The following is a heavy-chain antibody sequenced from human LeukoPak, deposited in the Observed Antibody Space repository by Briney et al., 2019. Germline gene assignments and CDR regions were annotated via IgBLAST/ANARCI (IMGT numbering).Heavy chain of an antibody. D-gene: IGHD3-22*01. V-gene: IGHV1-8*01. J-gene: IGHJ3*02. CDR2: MNPNSGNT. CDR3: AREGHYSSGYPGAFDI. Sequence: ASMKVSCKASGYTFTSYDINWVRQATGQGLEWMGWMNPNSGNTDYAQKLQGRVTMTTDTSTSTAYMELRSLRSDDTAVYYCAREGHYSSGYPGAFDIWGQGTMVTVSS. CDR1: GYTFTSYD.